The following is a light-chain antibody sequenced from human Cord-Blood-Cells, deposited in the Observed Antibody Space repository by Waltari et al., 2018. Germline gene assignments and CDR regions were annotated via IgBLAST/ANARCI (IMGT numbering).Light chain of an antibody. V-gene: IGKV1-33*01. Sequence: DIQMTQSPSSLSVSVGDRVTITCQASQDISNYLNWYQQKPGKAPKLLIYDASNLETGVPSRFSGSGSGTDFTFTISSLQPEDIATYYCQQYDNLPIPFGQGTRLEIK. CDR1: QDISNY. CDR2: DAS. J-gene: IGKJ5*01. CDR3: QQYDNLPIP.